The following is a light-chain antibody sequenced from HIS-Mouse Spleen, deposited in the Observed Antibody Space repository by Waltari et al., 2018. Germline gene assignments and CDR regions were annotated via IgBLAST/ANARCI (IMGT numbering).Light chain of an antibody. J-gene: IGKJ4*01. V-gene: IGKV3-11*01. CDR3: QQRSNWPLT. CDR1: QSVSSY. CDR2: DAS. Sequence: IVLTQSPVTLSLSPGARATLSCRASQSVSSYLAWYQQKPGQAPRLLIYDASNRATGIPARFSGSGSGTDFTLTISSLEPEDFAVYYCQQRSNWPLTFGGGTK.